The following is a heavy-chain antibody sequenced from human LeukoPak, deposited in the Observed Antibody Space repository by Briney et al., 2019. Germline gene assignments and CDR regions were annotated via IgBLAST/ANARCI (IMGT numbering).Heavy chain of an antibody. CDR1: GFTLDDYA. CDR3: AKGRVPAPSSYYYDSSGYYELFDY. V-gene: IGHV3-9*01. J-gene: IGHJ4*02. D-gene: IGHD3-22*01. CDR2: ISWNSGSI. Sequence: PGRSLRLSCAASGFTLDDYAMHWVRQAPGKGLEWVSGISWNSGSIGYADSVKGRFTISRDNAKNSLYLQMNSLRAEDTALYYCAKGRVPAPSSYYYDSSGYYELFDYWGQGTLVTVSS.